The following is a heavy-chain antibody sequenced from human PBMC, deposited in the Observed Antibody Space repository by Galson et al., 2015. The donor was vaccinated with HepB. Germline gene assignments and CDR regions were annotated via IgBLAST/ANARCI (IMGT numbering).Heavy chain of an antibody. V-gene: IGHV3-30*18. CDR2: ISYDGSNK. J-gene: IGHJ6*02. CDR1: GFTFSSYG. D-gene: IGHD6-13*01. CDR3: AKGFIAAAASYGMDV. Sequence: SLRLSCAASGFTFSSYGMHWVRQAPGKGLEWVAVISYDGSNKYYADSVKGRFTISRDNSKNTLYLQMNSLRAEDTAVYYCAKGFIAAAASYGMDVWGQGTTVTVSS.